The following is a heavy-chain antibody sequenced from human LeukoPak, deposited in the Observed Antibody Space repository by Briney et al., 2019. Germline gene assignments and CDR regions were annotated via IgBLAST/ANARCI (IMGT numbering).Heavy chain of an antibody. CDR1: GFTFSSYW. Sequence: GGSLRLSCAASGFTFSSYWMSWVRQAPGKGLEWVANIKQDGSEKYYVDSVKGRFTISRDNAKNSLYLQMNSLRAEDTAVYYCAILGLYGSSWYAWQWGQGTLVTVSS. V-gene: IGHV3-7*01. J-gene: IGHJ4*02. D-gene: IGHD6-13*01. CDR3: AILGLYGSSWYAWQ. CDR2: IKQDGSEK.